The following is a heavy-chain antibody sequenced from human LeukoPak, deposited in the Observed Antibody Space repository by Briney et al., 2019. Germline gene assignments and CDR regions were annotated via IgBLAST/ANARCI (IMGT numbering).Heavy chain of an antibody. CDR3: ASISRWELTFDY. Sequence: PSETLSLTCALSGYSIRSGYYWAWIRQPPGKGLEWIGSIYHSGSTYYNPSLKSRVTISVDTSKNQFSLKLSSVTAADTAVYYCASISRWELTFDYWGQGTLVTVSS. J-gene: IGHJ4*02. V-gene: IGHV4-38-2*01. D-gene: IGHD1-26*01. CDR1: GYSIRSGYY. CDR2: IYHSGST.